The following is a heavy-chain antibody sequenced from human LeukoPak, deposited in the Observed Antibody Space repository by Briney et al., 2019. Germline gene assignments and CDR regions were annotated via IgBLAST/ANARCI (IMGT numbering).Heavy chain of an antibody. Sequence: GGSLRRTCTASGYTFGDYAMSWVRQAPGKGLEWVGFIRSKAYGGTTEYAASVKGRFTISRDDSKSIAYLQMNSLKTEDTAVYYCTRESPAGDYYDSSGYGTSYWGQGTLVTVSS. V-gene: IGHV3-49*04. CDR2: IRSKAYGGTT. J-gene: IGHJ4*02. D-gene: IGHD3-22*01. CDR1: GYTFGDYA. CDR3: TRESPAGDYYDSSGYGTSY.